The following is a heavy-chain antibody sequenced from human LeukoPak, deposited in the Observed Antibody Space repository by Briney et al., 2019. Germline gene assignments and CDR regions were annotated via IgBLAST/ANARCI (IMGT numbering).Heavy chain of an antibody. Sequence: GGSLRLSCAASGFTFDDYAMHWVRQAPGKGLEWVSLISGDGGSTYYADSVRGRFTISRDNSKNSLYLQMNSMRTEYTALYYCAKDIYTPYSSGLYYYYYGMDVWGQGTTVTVSS. CDR3: AKDIYTPYSSGLYYYYYGMDV. CDR1: GFTFDDYA. CDR2: ISGDGGST. J-gene: IGHJ6*02. D-gene: IGHD6-19*01. V-gene: IGHV3-43*02.